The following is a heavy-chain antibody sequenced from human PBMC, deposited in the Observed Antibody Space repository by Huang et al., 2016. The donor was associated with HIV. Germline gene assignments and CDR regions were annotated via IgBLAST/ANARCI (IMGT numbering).Heavy chain of an antibody. CDR3: ATKTAAMDI. CDR1: TFRFGAYW. Sequence: VESGGRLVQPGGSIRLSCVGSTFRFGAYWMSWVRQSPGKGLEWVANIKKDESEKYYVDSVKGRFNISRDNAKKVLFLEMINVRVEDTATYYCATKTAAMDIWGQGTTVTVS. J-gene: IGHJ6*02. D-gene: IGHD1-7*01. CDR2: IKKDESEK. V-gene: IGHV3-7*01.